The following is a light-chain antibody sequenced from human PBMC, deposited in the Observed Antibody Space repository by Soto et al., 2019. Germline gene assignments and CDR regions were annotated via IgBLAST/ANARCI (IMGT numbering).Light chain of an antibody. Sequence: EIVMTQSPATLSVSPGEGATLSCRASQSVTSKLAWYQQKPGQAPSLLIYGASTRATGIPARFSGSGSGTEFTLTISSLQSEDFAVYYCQQYHKWPLSFGGGTKVEIK. V-gene: IGKV3D-15*01. CDR3: QQYHKWPLS. J-gene: IGKJ4*01. CDR2: GAS. CDR1: QSVTSK.